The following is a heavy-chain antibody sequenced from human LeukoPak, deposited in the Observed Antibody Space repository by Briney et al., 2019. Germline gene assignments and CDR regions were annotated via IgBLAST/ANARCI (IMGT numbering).Heavy chain of an antibody. CDR3: ARESPMDSRLRLWGWFDP. J-gene: IGHJ5*02. V-gene: IGHV6-1*01. D-gene: IGHD2-21*02. Sequence: SQTLSLTCDISGDSVSNSSVAWNWIRQSPSRGLEWLGRTYYRSKRYNDYATSVKSRLIINPDTSKNQFSLQLKSVTPDDTAVYYCARESPMDSRLRLWGWFDPWGQGTLVTVSS. CDR2: TYYRSKRYN. CDR1: GDSVSNSSVA.